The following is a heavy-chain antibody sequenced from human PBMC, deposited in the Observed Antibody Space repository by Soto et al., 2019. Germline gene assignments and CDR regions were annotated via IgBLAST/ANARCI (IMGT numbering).Heavy chain of an antibody. J-gene: IGHJ6*02. CDR2: ISYDGSNK. D-gene: IGHD3-22*01. CDR3: AKMGHYYDSSGFYYYGMDV. CDR1: GFTFSSYG. Sequence: GGSLSLSCAASGFTFSSYGMHWVRQAPGKGLEWVAVISYDGSNKYYADSVKGRFTISRDNSKNTLYLQMNSLRAEDTAVYYCAKMGHYYDSSGFYYYGMDVWGQGTTVTVAS. V-gene: IGHV3-30*18.